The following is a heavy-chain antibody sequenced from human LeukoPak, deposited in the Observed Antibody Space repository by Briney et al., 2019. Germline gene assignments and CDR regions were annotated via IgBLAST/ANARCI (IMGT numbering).Heavy chain of an antibody. V-gene: IGHV3-23*01. CDR1: GFTFSSYV. Sequence: PGGSLRLSCAASGFTFSSYVMSWVRQAPGKGLEWVSAISGSGTNTFYADSVKGRFTISRDNSKNTLYLQMNSLRAEDTAKYYCAKVASLCTSTSCVRGGFDYWGQGTLVTVSS. CDR2: ISGSGTNT. J-gene: IGHJ4*02. CDR3: AKVASLCTSTSCVRGGFDY. D-gene: IGHD2-2*01.